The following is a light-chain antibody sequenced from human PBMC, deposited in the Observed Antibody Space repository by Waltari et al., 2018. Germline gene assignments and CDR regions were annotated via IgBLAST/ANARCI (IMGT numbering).Light chain of an antibody. J-gene: IGLJ6*01. CDR2: KNN. CDR1: FANIGAGHA. V-gene: IGLV1-40*03. Sequence: QSVLTQPPSVSGAPGQTVTLSCTGAFANIGAGHAVHWYHRLPGAAPKLLIHKNNNRPSGVPARFSGSRSGASASLIIAGLQSEDEADYYCQSYDNKLKVFGSGTKVNVL. CDR3: QSYDNKLKV.